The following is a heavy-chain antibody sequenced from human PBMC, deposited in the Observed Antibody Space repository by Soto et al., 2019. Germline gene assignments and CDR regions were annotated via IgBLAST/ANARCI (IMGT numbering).Heavy chain of an antibody. D-gene: IGHD3-3*01. J-gene: IGHJ4*02. V-gene: IGHV3-23*01. CDR2: LSDSGATT. CDR1: GFTYSNYA. Sequence: GGSLRLSCAASGFTYSNYAMSWVRQSPGKGLEWVSTLSDSGATTYYAVSVKGRFTISRDNSKNTLYLQMNSLRAEDTAVYYCAKEGRLRFLEWLSYFDFWGQGTLVTVSS. CDR3: AKEGRLRFLEWLSYFDF.